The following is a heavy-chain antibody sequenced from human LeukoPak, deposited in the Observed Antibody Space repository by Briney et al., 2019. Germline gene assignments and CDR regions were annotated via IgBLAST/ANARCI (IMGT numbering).Heavy chain of an antibody. Sequence: SETLSLTCTVSGGSISSYYWSWIRQPPGKGLEWIGYISYSGSTNYNPSLKSGVSISVDTSKNQFSLKLNSVTATDTAVYYGAREDSSSWYSHYYYGMDVWGQGTTVTVSS. J-gene: IGHJ6*02. CDR2: ISYSGST. CDR1: GGSISSYY. CDR3: AREDSSSWYSHYYYGMDV. D-gene: IGHD6-13*01. V-gene: IGHV4-59*12.